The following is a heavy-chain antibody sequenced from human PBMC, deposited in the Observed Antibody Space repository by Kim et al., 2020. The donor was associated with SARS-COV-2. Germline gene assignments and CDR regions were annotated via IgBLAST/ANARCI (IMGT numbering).Heavy chain of an antibody. CDR3: ARDISVARGVYDY. V-gene: IGHV3-43*02. J-gene: IGHJ4*02. D-gene: IGHD3-10*01. Sequence: GGSLRLSCAASGFTSDDYVMHWVRQAPGKGLECVSLISGDGGIIHYADSVKGRFTISRDNRKNSLYLQMNSLRTEDSALYYCARDISVARGVYDYWGQGTLVTVSS. CDR2: ISGDGGII. CDR1: GFTSDDYV.